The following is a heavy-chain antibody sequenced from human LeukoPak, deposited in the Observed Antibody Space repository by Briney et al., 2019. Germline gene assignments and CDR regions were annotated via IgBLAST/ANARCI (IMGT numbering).Heavy chain of an antibody. V-gene: IGHV3-23*01. CDR2: IKSSGDTT. Sequence: GGSLRLSCAASGFPYSAYAMSWVRQAPGKGLEWVSTIKSSGDTTYYADSVKGRFTSSRDNSKSTLYLQMNSLRAEDAAVYYCAKENYYDGSGFFDYWGQGTLVTASS. CDR3: AKENYYDGSGFFDY. CDR1: GFPYSAYA. J-gene: IGHJ4*02. D-gene: IGHD3-22*01.